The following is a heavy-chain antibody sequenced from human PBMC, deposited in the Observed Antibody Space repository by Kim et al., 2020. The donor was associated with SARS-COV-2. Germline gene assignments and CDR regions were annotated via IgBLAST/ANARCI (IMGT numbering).Heavy chain of an antibody. V-gene: IGHV3-9*01. CDR1: GFTFDGYA. J-gene: IGHJ6*02. D-gene: IGHD3-9*01. Sequence: GGSLRLSCAASGFTFDGYAMHWVRQAPGKGLEWVSGITCNSGSIGYADSVKGRFTISRDNAKNSLYLQMNSLRAEDTALYYCSTDWDHYYYGMDVWAQGTTVTVP. CDR3: STDWDHYYYGMDV. CDR2: ITCNSGSI.